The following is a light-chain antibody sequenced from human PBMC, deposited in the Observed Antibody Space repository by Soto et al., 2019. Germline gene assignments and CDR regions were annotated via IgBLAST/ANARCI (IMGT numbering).Light chain of an antibody. CDR3: QQYGSPIT. CDR2: GAS. Sequence: EIVLTQSPVTLSLSPGERATLSCRASQSVSSSYLAWYQQKPGQAPRLLIYGASSRATGIPDRFSGSGSGTDFTLTISRLEPEDFAVYYCQQYGSPITFG. CDR1: QSVSSSY. J-gene: IGKJ5*01. V-gene: IGKV3-20*01.